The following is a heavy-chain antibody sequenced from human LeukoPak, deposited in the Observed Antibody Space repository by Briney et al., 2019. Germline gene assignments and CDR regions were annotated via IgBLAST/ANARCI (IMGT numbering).Heavy chain of an antibody. CDR3: AKGALGAAYWYFDV. CDR1: GFSFSSYA. V-gene: IGHV3-23*01. CDR2: STGGST. D-gene: IGHD1-26*01. Sequence: GSLRLSCAASGFSFSSYAMSWVRQAPGKGLEWVSASTGGSTYYPDSVKGRFTVSRDNSKNTLYLQLNSLRAEDTAVYYCAKGALGAAYWYFDVWGRGTLVSVSS. J-gene: IGHJ2*01.